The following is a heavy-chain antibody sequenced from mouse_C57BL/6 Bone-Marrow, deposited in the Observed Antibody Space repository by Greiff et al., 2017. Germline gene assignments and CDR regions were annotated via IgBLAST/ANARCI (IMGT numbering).Heavy chain of an antibody. D-gene: IGHD2-3*01. V-gene: IGHV1-7*01. CDR2: INPSSGYT. J-gene: IGHJ3*01. CDR3: AKWGLLRRIAY. CDR1: GYTFTSYW. Sequence: QVHVKQSGAELATPGASVKLSCKASGYTFTSYWMHWVKQRPGQGLEWIGYINPSSGYTKYNQKFKDKATLTADKSSSTAYMQLSSLTSEDSAVYYWAKWGLLRRIAYWGQGTLVTVSA.